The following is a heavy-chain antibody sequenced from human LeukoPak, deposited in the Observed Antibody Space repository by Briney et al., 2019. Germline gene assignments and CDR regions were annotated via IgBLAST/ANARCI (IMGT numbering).Heavy chain of an antibody. CDR3: ARDPPSFQH. CDR1: GFTFSSYN. V-gene: IGHV3-21*01. Sequence: GGSLRLSCAASGFTFSSYNMNWVRHAPGKGLEWVSSISVGSGYIYYADSVKGRFTISRDNAKNSLYLQMNNLRAEDTAVYYCARDPPSFQHWGQGTLVTVSS. J-gene: IGHJ1*01. CDR2: ISVGSGYI.